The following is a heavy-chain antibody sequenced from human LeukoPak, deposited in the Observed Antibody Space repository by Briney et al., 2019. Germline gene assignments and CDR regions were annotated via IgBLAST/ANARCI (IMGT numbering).Heavy chain of an antibody. CDR1: GGSISSSSYY. CDR3: ARHLPAAALGMDV. J-gene: IGHJ6*02. D-gene: IGHD6-13*01. V-gene: IGHV4-39*01. CDR2: IYYSGST. Sequence: PSETLSLTCTVSGGSISSSSYYWGWIRQPPGKGLEWIGSIYYSGSTNYNPSLKSRVTISVDTSKNQFSLKLSSVTAADTAVYYCARHLPAAALGMDVWGQGTTVTVSS.